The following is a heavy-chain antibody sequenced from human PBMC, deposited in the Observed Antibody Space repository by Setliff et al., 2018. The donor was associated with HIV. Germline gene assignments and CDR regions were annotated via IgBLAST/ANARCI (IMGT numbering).Heavy chain of an antibody. CDR3: TTDHTRINLTVVAPFDI. CDR2: IRSKGYGGTA. D-gene: IGHD3-22*01. J-gene: IGHJ3*02. V-gene: IGHV3-49*04. CDR1: GFTFGDYA. Sequence: GGSLRLSCTTSGFTFGDYAMSWVRQAPGKGLEWVGFIRSKGYGGTAEYDASVRGRFTISRDDFENTLYLQMNSLKTDDTAVYYCTTDHTRINLTVVAPFDIWGQGTMVTVSS.